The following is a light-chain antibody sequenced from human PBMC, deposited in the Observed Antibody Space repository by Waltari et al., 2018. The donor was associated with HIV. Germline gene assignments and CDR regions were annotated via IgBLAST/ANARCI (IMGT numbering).Light chain of an antibody. Sequence: QSALTQPRSVSGSPGQSVTISCTGTSSDIGYFDYVSWYQQYPGKAPKFIIYEVSQRPSGVPDRFTASKAVITASLTISGLQDEDEADYYCCSYAGTYTYVFGTGTTVTVL. CDR2: EVS. CDR3: CSYAGTYTYV. V-gene: IGLV2-11*01. J-gene: IGLJ1*01. CDR1: SSDIGYFDY.